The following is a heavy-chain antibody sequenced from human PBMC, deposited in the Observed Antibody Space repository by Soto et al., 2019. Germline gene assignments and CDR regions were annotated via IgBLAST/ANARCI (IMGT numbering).Heavy chain of an antibody. D-gene: IGHD6-13*01. CDR2: ISYDGSNK. CDR3: AKDPHSSSWYSYFDY. J-gene: IGHJ4*02. Sequence: GGSLRLSCAASGFTFSSYGMHWVRQAPGKGLEWVAVISYDGSNKYYADSVKGRFTISRDNSKNTLYLQMNSLRAEDTAVYYCAKDPHSSSWYSYFDYWGQGTLVTVSS. V-gene: IGHV3-30*18. CDR1: GFTFSSYG.